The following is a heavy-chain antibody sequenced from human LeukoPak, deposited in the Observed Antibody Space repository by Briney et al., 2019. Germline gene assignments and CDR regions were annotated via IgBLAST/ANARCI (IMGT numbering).Heavy chain of an antibody. J-gene: IGHJ4*02. CDR1: GGSVSSYY. V-gene: IGHV4-59*02. CDR2: LSHSGSS. D-gene: IGHD2-2*01. CDR3: ARIDCSSTNCYDPQHRPYDY. Sequence: SETLSLTCTVSGGSVSSYYWSWIRQPPGRGLEWIGYLSHSGSSDSNPPLKSRVTILVDTSKNQFSLKLTSVTAADTAVYYCARIDCSSTNCYDPQHRPYDYWGQGTLVTVSS.